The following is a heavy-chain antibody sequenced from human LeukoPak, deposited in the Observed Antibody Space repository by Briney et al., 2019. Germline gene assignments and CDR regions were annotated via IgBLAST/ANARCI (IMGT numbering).Heavy chain of an antibody. D-gene: IGHD3-22*01. CDR2: ISSSSSYI. J-gene: IGHJ4*02. CDR3: ARPISYDSSGIGFDY. CDR1: GFTFSSYS. V-gene: IGHV3-21*01. Sequence: PGGSLRLSCAASGFTFSSYSMNWVRQAPGKGLEWVSSISSSSSYIYYADSVKGRFTISRDNAKNSLYLQMNSLRAEDTAVYYCARPISYDSSGIGFDYWGQGTLVTVSS.